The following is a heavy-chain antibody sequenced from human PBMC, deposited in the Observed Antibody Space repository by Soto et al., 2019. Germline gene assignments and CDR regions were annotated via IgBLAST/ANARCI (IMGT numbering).Heavy chain of an antibody. CDR1: GYSFASHW. D-gene: IGHD6-25*01. V-gene: IGHV5-51*01. CDR3: ARHPGAAETSDFDY. J-gene: IGHJ4*02. Sequence: LKISCKGSGYSFASHWIGWVRQMPGKGLEWMGIIYPGDSDTRYSPSFQGQVTISADKSISAAYLQWSSLKASDTAMYFCARHPGAAETSDFDYWGQGTLVTVSS. CDR2: IYPGDSDT.